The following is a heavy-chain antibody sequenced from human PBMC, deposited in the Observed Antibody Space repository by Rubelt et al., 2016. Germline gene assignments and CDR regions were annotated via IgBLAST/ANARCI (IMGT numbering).Heavy chain of an antibody. D-gene: IGHD2-2*03. CDR2: IKQDGSEK. J-gene: IGHJ4*02. Sequence: EVQLLESGGGLVQPGGSLRLSCAASGFTFSSYAMSWVRQAPGKGLEWVANIKQDGSEKYYVDSVKGRSTISRDNAKNSLYLQMDSLRADDTAVYYCARDSTRWIYWGQGTLVTVSS. V-gene: IGHV3-7*05. CDR1: GFTFSSYA. CDR3: ARDSTRWIY.